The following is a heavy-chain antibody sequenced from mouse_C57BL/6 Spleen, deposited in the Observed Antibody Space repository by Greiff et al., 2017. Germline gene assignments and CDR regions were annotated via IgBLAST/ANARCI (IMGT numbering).Heavy chain of an antibody. Sequence: EVQVVESGGDLVKPGGSLKLSCAASGFTFSSYGMSWVRQTPDKRLEWVATISSGGSYTYYPDSVKGRFTISRDNAKNTLYLQMSSLMSEDTAMYYCARQRDGYYPYCYAMDYWGQGTSVTVSS. CDR1: GFTFSSYG. J-gene: IGHJ4*01. V-gene: IGHV5-6*01. D-gene: IGHD2-3*01. CDR3: ARQRDGYYPYCYAMDY. CDR2: ISSGGSYT.